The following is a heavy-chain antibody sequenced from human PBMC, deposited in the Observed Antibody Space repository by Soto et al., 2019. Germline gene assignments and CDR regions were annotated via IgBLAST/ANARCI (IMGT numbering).Heavy chain of an antibody. J-gene: IGHJ3*01. Sequence: KPSETLSLTCAVYGGSFSGYFWNWIRQTPGKGLEWIGKVNHSGRNNYNPSLKSRVTISLDMSKNQISLKLTSVTAADTAVYYCARGGSSDWQVAFDFWGQGTMVTVSS. CDR2: VNHSGRN. D-gene: IGHD6-19*01. CDR1: GGSFSGYF. V-gene: IGHV4-34*01. CDR3: ARGGSSDWQVAFDF.